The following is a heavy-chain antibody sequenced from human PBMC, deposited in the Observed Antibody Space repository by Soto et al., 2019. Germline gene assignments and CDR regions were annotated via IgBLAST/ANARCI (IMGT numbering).Heavy chain of an antibody. CDR3: ARGHGRFAH. Sequence: QLQLHQSGAGLLKPSETLSLTCDVSGGSFTGYYWAWIRQPPGKGLEWIGEINHSGFTNYNPSLTGRVTISLDTSRSQFSLKLDSLIAADTAFYFCARGHGRFAHWGQGTLVTVSS. V-gene: IGHV4-34*01. CDR2: INHSGFT. CDR1: GGSFTGYY. J-gene: IGHJ4*02.